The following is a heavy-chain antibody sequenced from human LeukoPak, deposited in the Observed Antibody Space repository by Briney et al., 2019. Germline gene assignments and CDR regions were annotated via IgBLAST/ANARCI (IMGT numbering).Heavy chain of an antibody. CDR1: GFTFSSYW. V-gene: IGHV3-74*01. CDR3: ARLRDSSSPRYHYYGLDV. Sequence: PGGSLRLSCAASGFTFSSYWIHWVRQAPGKGLVWVSRINGDGSSTNYADSVKGRFTISRDNAKNTLYLQMNSLRAEDTAVYYCARLRDSSSPRYHYYGLDVWGQGTTVTVSS. J-gene: IGHJ6*02. CDR2: INGDGSST. D-gene: IGHD6-13*01.